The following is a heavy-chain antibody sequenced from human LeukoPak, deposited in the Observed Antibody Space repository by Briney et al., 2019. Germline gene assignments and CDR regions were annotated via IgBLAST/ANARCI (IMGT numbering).Heavy chain of an antibody. J-gene: IGHJ4*02. V-gene: IGHV4-39*01. Sequence: PSETLSLTCTVSGVSISSSTYYWGWIRQPPGKGLEWIGSIYYSGSTYYNPSLKSRATISVDTSKNQFSLKLSSVTAADTAVYYCARPVVVVAASLYYFDYWGQGTLVTVSS. D-gene: IGHD2-15*01. CDR3: ARPVVVVAASLYYFDY. CDR2: IYYSGST. CDR1: GVSISSSTYY.